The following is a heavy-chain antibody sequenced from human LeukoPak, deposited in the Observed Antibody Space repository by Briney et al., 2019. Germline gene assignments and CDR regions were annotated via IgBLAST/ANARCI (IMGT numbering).Heavy chain of an antibody. Sequence: GGSLRLSCAASGFTFSTFAMSRVRQAPAKGLEWVSSISGSGGTIYYAESVKGRFTISRDNSENTLYLQMNSLRVDDTAVYYCARQLYSSSWYPDYWGQGTLLTVSS. CDR2: ISGSGGTI. CDR1: GFTFSTFA. CDR3: ARQLYSSSWYPDY. J-gene: IGHJ4*02. V-gene: IGHV3-23*01. D-gene: IGHD6-13*01.